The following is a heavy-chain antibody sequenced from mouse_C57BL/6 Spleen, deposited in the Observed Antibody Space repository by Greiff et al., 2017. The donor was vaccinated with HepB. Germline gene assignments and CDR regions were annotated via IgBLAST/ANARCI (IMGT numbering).Heavy chain of an antibody. D-gene: IGHD2-1*01. J-gene: IGHJ4*01. V-gene: IGHV1-72*01. CDR1: GYTFTSYW. CDR2: IDPNSGGT. CDR3: ARSGGPYGKGAMDY. Sequence: VQLQQPGAELVKPGASVKLSCKASGYTFTSYWMHWVKQRPGRGLEWIGRIDPNSGGTKYNEKFKSKATLTVDKPSSTAYMQISSLTSEDSAVYYGARSGGPYGKGAMDYWGQGTSVTVSS.